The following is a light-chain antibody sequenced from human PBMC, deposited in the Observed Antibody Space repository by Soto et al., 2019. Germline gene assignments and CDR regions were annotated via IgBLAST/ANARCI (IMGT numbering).Light chain of an antibody. CDR3: AAWDDSLSGLWV. CDR2: RNN. Sequence: VLTQPPSASGTPGQRVTISCSGSSSNIGSNYVYWYQQLPGTAPKLLIYRNNQRPSGVPDRFSGSKSGTSASLAISGLRSEDEADYYCAAWDDSLSGLWVFGGGTQLTVL. J-gene: IGLJ3*02. V-gene: IGLV1-47*01. CDR1: SSNIGSNY.